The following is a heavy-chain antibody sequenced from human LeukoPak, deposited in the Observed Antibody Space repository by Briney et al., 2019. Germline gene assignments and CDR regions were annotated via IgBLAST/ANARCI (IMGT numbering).Heavy chain of an antibody. D-gene: IGHD2-15*01. CDR2: ISSSSRYI. CDR1: GFTFSSYS. Sequence: GGSLRLSCAASGFTFSSYSMNWVRQAPGKGLEWVSSISSSSRYIYYADSVKGRFTISRDNAKNSLYLQMNSLRAEDTAVYYCARVVLGYCSGGSCYGRTLHFDYWGQGTLVTVSS. J-gene: IGHJ4*02. V-gene: IGHV3-21*01. CDR3: ARVVLGYCSGGSCYGRTLHFDY.